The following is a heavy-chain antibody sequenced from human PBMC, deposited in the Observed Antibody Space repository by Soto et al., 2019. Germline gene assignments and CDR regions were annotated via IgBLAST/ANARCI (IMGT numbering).Heavy chain of an antibody. Sequence: QVQLQESGPGLVKPSQTLSLACTVSDGSVSRGGYYWSWLRQSPGKGLEWMGSIYYTGRTSYNPSLKSRVTISLETSKRQFSLRLASVSAADTALYYCAREGSYHYFDYWGQGALVTVSS. CDR3: AREGSYHYFDY. J-gene: IGHJ4*02. V-gene: IGHV4-31*03. CDR2: IYYTGRT. D-gene: IGHD1-26*01. CDR1: DGSVSRGGYY.